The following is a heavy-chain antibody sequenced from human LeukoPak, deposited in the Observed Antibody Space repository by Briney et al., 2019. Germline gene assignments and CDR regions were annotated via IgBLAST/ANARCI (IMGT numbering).Heavy chain of an antibody. D-gene: IGHD7-27*01. Sequence: GGSLRLSCAASGFTFGSYWMSWVRQAPGKGLEWVANINEDGSEKYHVDSVKGRFTISRDNAKNSLYLQMDTMTGADPAVYYCARASDVGTIDYWGQGTLVTVSS. J-gene: IGHJ4*02. V-gene: IGHV3-7*04. CDR2: INEDGSEK. CDR1: GFTFGSYW. CDR3: ARASDVGTIDY.